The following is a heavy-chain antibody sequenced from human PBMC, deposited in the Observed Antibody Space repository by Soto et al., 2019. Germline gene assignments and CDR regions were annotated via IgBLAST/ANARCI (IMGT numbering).Heavy chain of an antibody. Sequence: QVQLVESGGGVVQPGRSLRLSCAASGFTFSSYGMHWVRQAPGKGLEWVAVIWYDGSNKYYADSVKGRFTISRDNSKNTLYLQMNSLRAEDTAVYYCARDGDTAMYGNWYFDLWGRGTLVTVSS. CDR3: ARDGDTAMYGNWYFDL. V-gene: IGHV3-33*01. CDR1: GFTFSSYG. J-gene: IGHJ2*01. CDR2: IWYDGSNK. D-gene: IGHD5-18*01.